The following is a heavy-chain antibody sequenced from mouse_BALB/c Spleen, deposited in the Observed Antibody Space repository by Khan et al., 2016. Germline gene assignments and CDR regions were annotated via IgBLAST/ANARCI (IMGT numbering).Heavy chain of an antibody. D-gene: IGHD3-3*01. V-gene: IGHV1-80*01. Sequence: QVQLQQSGAELVRPWSSVKISCKASGYAFSSYWMNWVKQRPGQGLEWIGQIYPGDGDTHYNGKFKGKATLTADTSSRTAYMQLSRLTSEDSAVYCCAGGTALAYWGQGTLVTVSA. CDR3: AGGTALAY. CDR2: IYPGDGDT. CDR1: GYAFSSYW. J-gene: IGHJ3*01.